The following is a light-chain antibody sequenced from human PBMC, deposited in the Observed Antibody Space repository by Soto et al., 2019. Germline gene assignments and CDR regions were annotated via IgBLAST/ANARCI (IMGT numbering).Light chain of an antibody. CDR1: SSNIGSGSD. V-gene: IGLV1-40*01. J-gene: IGLJ1*01. CDR2: INK. CDR3: QTYDISLSGTYV. Sequence: QLVLTQPPSVSGSPGQTVTISCTGSSSNIGSGSDVHWYQQLPGAAPKLLIYINKNRPSGVPDRFSGSKSGSSASLAITGLQAEDDADEDCQTYDISLSGTYVFGTGTKLTVL.